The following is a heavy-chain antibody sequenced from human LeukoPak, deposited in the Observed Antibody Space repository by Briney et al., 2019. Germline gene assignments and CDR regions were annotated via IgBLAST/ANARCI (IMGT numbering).Heavy chain of an antibody. V-gene: IGHV1-69*13. CDR3: AREGYYDSSGYRPYYYYGMDV. CDR2: IIPIFGTA. Sequence: SVKVSCKASGSTFSSYAISWVRQAPGQGLEWMGGIIPIFGTANYAQKFQGRVTITADESTSTAYMELSSLRSEDTAVYYCAREGYYDSSGYRPYYYYGMDVWGQGTTVTVSS. CDR1: GSTFSSYA. J-gene: IGHJ6*02. D-gene: IGHD3-22*01.